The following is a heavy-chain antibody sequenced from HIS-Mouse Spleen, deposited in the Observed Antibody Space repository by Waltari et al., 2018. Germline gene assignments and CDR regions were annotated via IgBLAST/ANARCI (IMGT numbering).Heavy chain of an antibody. CDR1: GGSISRGGYY. CDR3: ARSPYYDFWSGYSDNWFDP. V-gene: IGHV4-31*03. D-gene: IGHD3-3*01. CDR2: IYYSGST. J-gene: IGHJ5*02. Sequence: QVQLQESGPGLVKPSQTLSLTCTVSGGSISRGGYYWSWNRQHPATGLEWIGYIYYSGSTYYNPSLKSRVTISVDTSKNQFSLKLSSVTAADTAVYYCARSPYYDFWSGYSDNWFDPWGQGTLVTVSS.